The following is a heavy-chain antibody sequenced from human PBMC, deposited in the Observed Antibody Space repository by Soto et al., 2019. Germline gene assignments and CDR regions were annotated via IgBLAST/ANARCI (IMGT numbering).Heavy chain of an antibody. CDR2: ISFDRSNK. D-gene: IGHD4-17*01. V-gene: IGHV3-30*18. Sequence: QVQLVESGGGVVQPGRSLRLSCAASGFTFNTYGMHWVRQAPGKGLEWVAFISFDRSNKFYADSVKGRFTISRDNSKNTLSLQMNSLRTEDTAVYYCAKHVLPGVFGDYGYFDYWGQGTLVTVSS. CDR3: AKHVLPGVFGDYGYFDY. CDR1: GFTFNTYG. J-gene: IGHJ4*02.